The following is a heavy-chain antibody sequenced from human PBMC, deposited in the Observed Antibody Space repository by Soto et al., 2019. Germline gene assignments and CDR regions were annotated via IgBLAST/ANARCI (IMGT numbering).Heavy chain of an antibody. D-gene: IGHD1-20*01. CDR1: GGTFSSYA. J-gene: IGHJ4*02. Sequence: GASVKVSCKASGGTFSSYAISWLRQSPGQGLEWMGGIIPIFGTANYAQKFQGRVTITADESTSTAYMELSSLRSEDTAVYYCARDRSITGTGGVFDYWGQGTLVTVSS. CDR3: ARDRSITGTGGVFDY. V-gene: IGHV1-69*13. CDR2: IIPIFGTA.